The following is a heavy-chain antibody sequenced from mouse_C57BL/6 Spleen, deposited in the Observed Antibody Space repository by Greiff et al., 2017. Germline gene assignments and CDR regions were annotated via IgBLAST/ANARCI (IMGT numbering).Heavy chain of an antibody. J-gene: IGHJ2*01. Sequence: QVQLKESGAVLVRPGASVTLSCKASGYTFTDYEMHWVQQTPVHGLEWIGAIDPETGGTAYNQKFKGQAILTADKSSSTAYMELRSLTSEDSAVYYCTRIYYDYGWGQGTTLTVAS. CDR3: TRIYYDYG. V-gene: IGHV1-15*01. CDR1: GYTFTDYE. D-gene: IGHD2-4*01. CDR2: IDPETGGT.